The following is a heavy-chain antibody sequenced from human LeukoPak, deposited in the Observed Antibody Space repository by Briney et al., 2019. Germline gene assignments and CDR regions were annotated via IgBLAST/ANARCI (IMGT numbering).Heavy chain of an antibody. CDR1: GFTFSSYA. CDR3: ARDMGYTYGHAFDY. CDR2: MLYDGSNK. D-gene: IGHD5-18*01. V-gene: IGHV3-30-3*01. Sequence: GGSLRLSCAASGFTFSSYAMHWVRQAPGKGLGWVALMLYDGSNKYYADSVKGRFTISRDNSKNTLYLQMNSLRGEDTAVYYCARDMGYTYGHAFDYWGQGTLVTVSS. J-gene: IGHJ4*02.